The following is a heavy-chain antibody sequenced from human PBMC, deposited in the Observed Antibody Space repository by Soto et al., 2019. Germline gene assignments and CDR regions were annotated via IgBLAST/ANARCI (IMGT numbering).Heavy chain of an antibody. CDR1: GGSISSYY. J-gene: IGHJ6*02. CDR2: IYYSGST. Sequence: SETLSLTCTVSGGSISSYYWSWIRQPPGKGLEWIGYIYYSGSTNYNPSLKSRVTISVDTSKNQFSLKLSSVTAADTAVYYCARGLTTVSHYYYYGMDVWGQGTTVTVSS. CDR3: ARGLTTVSHYYYYGMDV. D-gene: IGHD4-4*01. V-gene: IGHV4-59*01.